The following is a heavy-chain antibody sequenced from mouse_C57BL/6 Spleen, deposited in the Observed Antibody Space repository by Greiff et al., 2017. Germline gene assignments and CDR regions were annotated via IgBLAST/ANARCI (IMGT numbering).Heavy chain of an antibody. CDR1: GYTFTSYW. V-gene: IGHV1-69*01. Sequence: QVQLKQPGAELVMPGASVKLSCKASGYTFTSYWMHWVKQRPGQGLEWIGEIDPSDSYTNYNQKFKGKSTLTVDKSSSTAYMQLSSLTSEDSAVYYCALFAYWGQGTLVTVSA. J-gene: IGHJ3*01. CDR3: ALFAY. CDR2: IDPSDSYT.